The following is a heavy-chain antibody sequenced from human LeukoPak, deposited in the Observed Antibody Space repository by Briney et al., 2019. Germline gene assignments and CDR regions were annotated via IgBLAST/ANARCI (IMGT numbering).Heavy chain of an antibody. J-gene: IGHJ5*02. CDR2: ISGSGGST. V-gene: IGHV3-23*01. CDR1: GFTFSSYA. Sequence: GGSLRLSCAASGFTFSSYAMSWVRQAPGKGLEWVSAISGSGGSTYYADSVKGRFTISRDNSKNTLYLQMNSLRAEDTAVYYCAKGNNYDHVWGSYRTYNWFDPWGQGTLVTVSS. CDR3: AKGNNYDHVWGSYRTYNWFDP. D-gene: IGHD3-16*02.